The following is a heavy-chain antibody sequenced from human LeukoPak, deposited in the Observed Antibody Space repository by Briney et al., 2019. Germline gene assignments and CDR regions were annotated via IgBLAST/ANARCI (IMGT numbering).Heavy chain of an antibody. Sequence: ASVKVSCKASGYTFTSYYMHWVRQAPGQGLEWMGIINPSGGSTSYAQKSQGRVTMTRDTSTSTVYMELSSLRSEDTAVYYCAFGGGATAHHGNIREYYGMDVWGQGTTVTVSS. CDR1: GYTFTSYY. V-gene: IGHV1-46*01. D-gene: IGHD3-16*01. CDR3: AFGGGATAHHGNIREYYGMDV. CDR2: INPSGGST. J-gene: IGHJ6*02.